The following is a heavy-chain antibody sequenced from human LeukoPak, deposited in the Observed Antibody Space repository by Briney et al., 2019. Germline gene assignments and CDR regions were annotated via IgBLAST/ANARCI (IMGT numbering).Heavy chain of an antibody. J-gene: IGHJ5*02. CDR2: ISAYNGNT. CDR1: GYTFTSYG. CDR3: ARDQYSYGSSGWFDP. D-gene: IGHD5-18*01. Sequence: ASVKVSCKASGYTFTSYGISWVRQAPGQGLEWMGWISAYNGNTNYAQKLQGRVTMTTDTSTSTAYMELRSLRSYDTAVYYCARDQYSYGSSGWFDPWGQGTLVTVSS. V-gene: IGHV1-18*01.